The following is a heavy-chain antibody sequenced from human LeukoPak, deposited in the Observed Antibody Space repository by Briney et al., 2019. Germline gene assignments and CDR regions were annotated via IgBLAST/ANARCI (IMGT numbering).Heavy chain of an antibody. Sequence: GGSLRLSCAVSGFTLTNHAVSWVRQAPGKGLEWVSIVVGTGGTYYADSVKGRFTISRDSSKNTLYLQMNSLRPDDTAVYYCAKGSVGTPPPFDFWGQGTLVTVSS. V-gene: IGHV3-23*01. CDR2: VVGTGGT. D-gene: IGHD2-15*01. CDR1: GFTLTNHA. J-gene: IGHJ4*02. CDR3: AKGSVGTPPPFDF.